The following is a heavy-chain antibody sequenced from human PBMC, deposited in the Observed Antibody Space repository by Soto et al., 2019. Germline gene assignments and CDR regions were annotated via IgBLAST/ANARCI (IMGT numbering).Heavy chain of an antibody. CDR3: AALRYFDWLSMYYFDY. D-gene: IGHD3-9*01. CDR1: GYTLTELS. Sequence: ASVKVSCKVSGYTLTELSMHWVRQAPGKGLEWMGGFDPEDGETIYAQKFQGRVTMTEDTSTDTVYMELSSLRSEDTAVYYCAALRYFDWLSMYYFDYWGQGTLVTVSS. J-gene: IGHJ4*02. CDR2: FDPEDGET. V-gene: IGHV1-24*01.